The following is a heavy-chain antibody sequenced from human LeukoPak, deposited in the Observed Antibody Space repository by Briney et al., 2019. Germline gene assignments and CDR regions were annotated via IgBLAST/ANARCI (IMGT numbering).Heavy chain of an antibody. V-gene: IGHV3-23*01. CDR3: AKDIAYYYGTSDYQRFDY. Sequence: PGGSLRLACAAYGFTLSSYAMGWVRQAPGGGLGWVSAISGSGGSTYYADSVKGRFTISRDNSKNTLYLQMNSLRAEDTAVYYCAKDIAYYYGTSDYQRFDYWGQGTLVTVSS. J-gene: IGHJ4*02. CDR1: GFTLSSYA. CDR2: ISGSGGST. D-gene: IGHD3-22*01.